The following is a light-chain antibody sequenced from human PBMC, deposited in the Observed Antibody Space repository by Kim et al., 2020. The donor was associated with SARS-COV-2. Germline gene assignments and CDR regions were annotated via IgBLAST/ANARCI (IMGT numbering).Light chain of an antibody. J-gene: IGKJ1*01. CDR2: WAS. CDR1: QSVLYSSDNKNY. CDR3: QQYYNIPPWT. Sequence: DIVMTQSPDSVAVSLGERATINCKSSQSVLYSSDNKNYLAWYQKKPGQPPKLLVYWASTRESGVPDRFSGSGSGTDFTLTISSLQAEDVAVYYCQQYYNIPPWTFGQGTKVEIK. V-gene: IGKV4-1*01.